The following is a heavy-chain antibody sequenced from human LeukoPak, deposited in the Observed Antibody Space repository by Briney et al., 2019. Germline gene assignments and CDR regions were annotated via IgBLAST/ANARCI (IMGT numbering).Heavy chain of an antibody. CDR2: INPSSRTT. V-gene: IGHV1-46*01. J-gene: IGHJ6*03. CDR1: GYTFSSYY. Sequence: GASVKVSCKASGYTFSSYYMHWVRQAPGQGLEWMGIINPSSRTTRYARNFQGRVTMTSDTSTSTVYMEINSLTSDDTALYYCARVPRRRRNYYYYMDVWGKGTTVTVSS. CDR3: ARVPRRRRNYYYYMDV.